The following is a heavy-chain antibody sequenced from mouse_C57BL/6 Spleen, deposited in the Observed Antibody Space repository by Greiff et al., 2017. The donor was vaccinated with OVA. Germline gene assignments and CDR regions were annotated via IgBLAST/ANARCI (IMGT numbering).Heavy chain of an antibody. V-gene: IGHV1-75*01. CDR1: GYTFTDYY. Sequence: VQPQQSGPELVKPGASVKISCKASGYTFTDYYINLVKQRPGQGLEWIGWIFPGSGSTYYNEKFKGKATLTVDKSSSTAYMLLSSLTSEDSAVYFCARSGGHYGEAMDYWGQGTSVTVSS. CDR3: ARSGGHYGEAMDY. D-gene: IGHD1-1*02. J-gene: IGHJ4*01. CDR2: IFPGSGST.